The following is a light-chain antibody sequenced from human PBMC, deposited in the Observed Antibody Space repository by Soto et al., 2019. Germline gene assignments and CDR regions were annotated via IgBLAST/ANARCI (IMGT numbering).Light chain of an antibody. CDR2: AAS. CDR3: LQDYNYPRT. CDR1: QGIRND. Sequence: AIQMTQSPSSLSASVGDRDTITCRASQGIRNDLGWYQQKPGKAPKLLIYAASSLQSGVPSRFSDSGSGTDFTLTISSLQPEDFATYYCLQDYNYPRTFGQGTKVDIK. J-gene: IGKJ1*01. V-gene: IGKV1-6*01.